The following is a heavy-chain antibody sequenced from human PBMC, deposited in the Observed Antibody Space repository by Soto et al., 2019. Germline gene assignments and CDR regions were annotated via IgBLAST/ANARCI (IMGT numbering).Heavy chain of an antibody. CDR1: GFTFSTYW. Sequence: PGGSLRLSCAASGFTFSTYWMHWVRQAPGKGLEWLSVISSGGSTNYADSVKGRFTVSRDNSKNTLFLQMNSLRVEDTAVYYCARGHCTGGSCYSGWSRDVWGQGTAVTVSS. J-gene: IGHJ6*02. CDR2: ISSGGST. CDR3: ARGHCTGGSCYSGWSRDV. D-gene: IGHD2-15*01. V-gene: IGHV3-53*01.